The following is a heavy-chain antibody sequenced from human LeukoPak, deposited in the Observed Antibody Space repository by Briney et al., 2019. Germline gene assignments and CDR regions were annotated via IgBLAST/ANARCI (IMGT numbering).Heavy chain of an antibody. CDR1: RFSVSVYE. J-gene: IGHJ4*02. CDR2: ISSSGTTT. D-gene: IGHD5-12*01. V-gene: IGHV3-48*03. CDR3: TTLTVATSFDY. Sequence: GGSLRLSCAASRFSVSVYEMHWVPQAPGKGLEWISDISSSGTTTYYADSVKGRFTISRDNAKNSLYLQMNSLRAEDTAVYYCTTLTVATSFDYWGQGTLVTVSS.